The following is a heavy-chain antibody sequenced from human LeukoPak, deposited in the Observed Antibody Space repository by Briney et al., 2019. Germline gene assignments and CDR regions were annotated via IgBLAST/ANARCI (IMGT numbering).Heavy chain of an antibody. CDR1: GFTFSIYS. D-gene: IGHD3-16*01. V-gene: IGHV3-48*01. CDR3: ARDLYPGY. J-gene: IGHJ4*02. Sequence: KSGGSLRLSCAASGFTFSIYSMNWVRQAPGKGLEWVSYISSSSSTIHYVDSVKGRFTISRDDAKNSLYLQMNNLRAEDTAVYYCARDLYPGYWGQGTLVTVSS. CDR2: ISSSSSTI.